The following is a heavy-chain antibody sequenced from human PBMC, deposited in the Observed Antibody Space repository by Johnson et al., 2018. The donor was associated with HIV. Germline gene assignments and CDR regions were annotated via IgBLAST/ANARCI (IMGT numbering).Heavy chain of an antibody. D-gene: IGHD4-17*01. CDR1: GFTFSSYA. CDR3: ARPSVITTLTTTPWAFDI. CDR2: ISYDGNNK. Sequence: QMLLVESGGGLVKPGRSLRLSCAASGFTFSSYAMHWVRQAPGKGLEWVAIISYDGNNKYYTASVKGRFTISRDNSKHTLYLQMNSLRAEDTAIYYCARPSVITTLTTTPWAFDIWGQGTMVTVSS. J-gene: IGHJ3*02. V-gene: IGHV3-30*04.